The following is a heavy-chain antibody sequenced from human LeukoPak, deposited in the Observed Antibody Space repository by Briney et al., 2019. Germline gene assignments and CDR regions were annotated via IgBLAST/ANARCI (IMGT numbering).Heavy chain of an antibody. Sequence: SETLSLTCAVYGGSFSGYYWSWIRQPPGKGLEWIGEINHSGSTNYNPSLKSRVTISVDTTKNQFSLKLSSVTAADTAVYYCARGYWTGENWFDPWGQGTLVTVSS. CDR1: GGSFSGYY. D-gene: IGHD3/OR15-3a*01. V-gene: IGHV4-34*01. CDR3: ARGYWTGENWFDP. CDR2: INHSGST. J-gene: IGHJ5*02.